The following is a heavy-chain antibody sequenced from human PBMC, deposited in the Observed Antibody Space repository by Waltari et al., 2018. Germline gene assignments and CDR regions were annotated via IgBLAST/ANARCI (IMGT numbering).Heavy chain of an antibody. D-gene: IGHD6-13*01. J-gene: IGHJ1*01. CDR2: ILPIFCTA. CDR3: ARVGIDISSWKEYFPH. Sequence: QVQLVQSGAEVKKPGYSVNDSCKASGGTFSSYDISWEGQATGQGLEWMGRILPIFCTATYAQKFHGRVTITADKSTSTAYMELISLRSEDTSVYYCARVGIDISSWKEYFPHWGQGTLFTVSS. V-gene: IGHV1-69*08. CDR1: GGTFSSYD.